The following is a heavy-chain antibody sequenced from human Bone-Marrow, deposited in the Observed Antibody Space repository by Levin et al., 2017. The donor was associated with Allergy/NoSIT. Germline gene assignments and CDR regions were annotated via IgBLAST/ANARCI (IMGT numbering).Heavy chain of an antibody. D-gene: IGHD2-2*01. CDR3: ARDRVVGYCISTSCSDAFDI. Sequence: GGSLRLSCKASGYTFTSYGISWVRQAPGQGLEWMGWISAYNGNTNYAQKLQGRVTMTTDTSTSTAYMELRSLRSDDTAVYYCARDRVVGYCISTSCSDAFDIWGQGTMVTVSS. CDR1: GYTFTSYG. V-gene: IGHV1-18*01. J-gene: IGHJ3*02. CDR2: ISAYNGNT.